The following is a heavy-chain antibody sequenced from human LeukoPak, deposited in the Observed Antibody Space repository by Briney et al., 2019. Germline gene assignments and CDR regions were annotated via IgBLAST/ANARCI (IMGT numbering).Heavy chain of an antibody. V-gene: IGHV1-2*02. D-gene: IGHD3-16*01. Sequence: ASVTVSCMASGYTFTGYYMHWVRQAPGQGLEWMGWINPTSGGTNYAQKFQGRVTMTRDTAISTAYMELSRLRSDDTAVYYCLGGDFDYWGQGTLVTVSS. CDR3: LGGDFDY. CDR1: GYTFTGYY. CDR2: INPTSGGT. J-gene: IGHJ4*02.